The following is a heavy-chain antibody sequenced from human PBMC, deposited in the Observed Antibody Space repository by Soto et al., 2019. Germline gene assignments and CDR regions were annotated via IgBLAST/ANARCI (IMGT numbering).Heavy chain of an antibody. CDR3: ARGGAVVKQKSSAFDI. CDR1: GYGFTSYF. D-gene: IGHD6-13*01. CDR2: INPTGGST. J-gene: IGHJ3*02. V-gene: IGHV1-46*01. Sequence: QMQLVQSGPEVKKPGASVIVSCKASGYGFTSYFIHAVRQAPGQGLEWMGVINPTGGSTTLAQKFQGRVSMPRDTSTATVFMEVRSLRSEDTAVYYCARGGAVVKQKSSAFDIWGQGTRVTVSS.